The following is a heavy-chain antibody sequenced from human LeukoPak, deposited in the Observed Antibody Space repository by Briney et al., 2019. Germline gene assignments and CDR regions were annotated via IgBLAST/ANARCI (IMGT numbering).Heavy chain of an antibody. D-gene: IGHD2-15*01. Sequence: GGSLRLSCAASGNYWMHWVRQAPGKGLVWVSHINSDGSWTSYADSVKGRFTISKDNAKNTVYLQMNSLRAEDTAVYYCAREVVPGGDYYYGMDVWGQGTTVTVSS. CDR1: GNYW. J-gene: IGHJ6*02. CDR3: AREVVPGGDYYYGMDV. V-gene: IGHV3-74*01. CDR2: INSDGSWT.